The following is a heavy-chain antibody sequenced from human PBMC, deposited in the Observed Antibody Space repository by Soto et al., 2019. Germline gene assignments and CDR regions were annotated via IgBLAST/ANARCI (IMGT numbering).Heavy chain of an antibody. CDR2: IIPILGIA. CDR1: GGTFSSYT. V-gene: IGHV1-69*04. Sequence: SVKVSCKASGGTFSSYTISWVRQAPGQGLEWMGRIIPILGIANYAQKFQGRVTITADKSTSTAYMELSSLRSEDTAVYYCARDGDFWSGHDYWGQGTLVTVSS. CDR3: ARDGDFWSGHDY. J-gene: IGHJ4*02. D-gene: IGHD3-3*01.